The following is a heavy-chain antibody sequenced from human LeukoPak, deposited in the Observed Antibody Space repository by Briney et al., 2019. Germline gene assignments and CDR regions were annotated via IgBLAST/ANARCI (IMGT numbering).Heavy chain of an antibody. V-gene: IGHV3-7*01. Sequence: GGSLRLSCAASGFTFSTCAMSWVRQAPGKGLEWVANIKQDGSEKYYVDSVKGRFTISRDNAKNSLYLQMNSLRAEDTAVYYCARDGEWYYDSSGHNYWGQGTLVTVSS. CDR2: IKQDGSEK. J-gene: IGHJ4*02. CDR3: ARDGEWYYDSSGHNY. D-gene: IGHD3-22*01. CDR1: GFTFSTCA.